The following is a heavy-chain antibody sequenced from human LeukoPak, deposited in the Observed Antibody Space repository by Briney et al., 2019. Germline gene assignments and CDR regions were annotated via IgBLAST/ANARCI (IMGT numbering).Heavy chain of an antibody. CDR2: IKQDGSEK. V-gene: IGHV3-7*01. J-gene: IGHJ4*02. CDR1: GFSFSSYW. Sequence: GGSLRLSCAASGFSFSSYWMSWVRQAPGKGLEWVANIKQDGSEKYYVDSVKGRFTISRDNAKNSLYLQMNSLRAEDTAVYYCARGTEDIVVVPGGLDYWGQGTLVTVSS. D-gene: IGHD2-2*01. CDR3: ARGTEDIVVVPGGLDY.